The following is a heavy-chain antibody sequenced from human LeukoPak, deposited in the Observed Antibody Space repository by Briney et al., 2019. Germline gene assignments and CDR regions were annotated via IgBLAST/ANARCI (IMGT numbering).Heavy chain of an antibody. CDR1: GASISGGTYY. CDR3: ARRGGSGRAFDY. J-gene: IGHJ4*02. CDR2: IYYTGNT. D-gene: IGHD1-26*01. Sequence: PSETLSLTCSVSGASISGGTYYWGWIRQPPGRGLEWIGSIYYTGNTYDNPSLKSRVTISVDTSKNQFSLKLSSVTAADTAVYYCARRGGSGRAFDYWGQGTLVTVSS. V-gene: IGHV4-39*01.